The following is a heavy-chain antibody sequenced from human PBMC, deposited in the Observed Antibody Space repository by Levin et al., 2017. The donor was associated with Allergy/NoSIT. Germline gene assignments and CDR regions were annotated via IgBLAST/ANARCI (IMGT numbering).Heavy chain of an antibody. Sequence: LSLTCAASGFTFSSYAMTWVRQAPGKGLEWVSDISQSGTGTYHADSVKGRFTISRDNSKNTLYLQMNSLRVEDTAVYYCARDLGNWNRNYFDYWGQGTLVTVSS. V-gene: IGHV3-23*01. D-gene: IGHD2/OR15-2a*01. J-gene: IGHJ4*02. CDR2: ISQSGTGT. CDR3: ARDLGNWNRNYFDY. CDR1: GFTFSSYA.